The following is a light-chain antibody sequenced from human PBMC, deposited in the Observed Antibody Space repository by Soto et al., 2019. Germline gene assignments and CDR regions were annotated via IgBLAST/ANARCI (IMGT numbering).Light chain of an antibody. CDR1: SSDVGGYIY. CDR2: DVN. V-gene: IGLV2-14*01. CDR3: SSYTSSSTLVV. J-gene: IGLJ2*01. Sequence: QSALTQPASVSGSPGQSITISCTGTSSDVGGYIYVSWYQQHPGKAPKLMIYDVNNRPSGVSYRFSGSKSGNTASLTISGLQAEDEADYYCSSYTSSSTLVVFGGGTKLTVL.